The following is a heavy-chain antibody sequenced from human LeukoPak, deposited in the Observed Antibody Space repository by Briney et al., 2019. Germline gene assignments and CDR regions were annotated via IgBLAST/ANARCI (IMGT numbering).Heavy chain of an antibody. CDR2: ISSSGDST. Sequence: PGGSLRLSCAASGFTFSSYAMTWVRQAPGKGLEWVSIISSSGDSTYYADSMKGRFTISRDNSKNTLYLQMNSLRAEDTATYYCVKGGILAPPGTRYFDYWGQGILVTVSS. V-gene: IGHV3-23*01. CDR3: VKGGILAPPGTRYFDY. CDR1: GFTFSSYA. J-gene: IGHJ4*02. D-gene: IGHD3-9*01.